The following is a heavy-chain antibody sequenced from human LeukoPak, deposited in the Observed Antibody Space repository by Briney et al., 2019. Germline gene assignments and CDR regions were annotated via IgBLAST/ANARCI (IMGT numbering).Heavy chain of an antibody. Sequence: GGSLRLSCAASGFTFSSYAMHWVRQAPGKGLEWVTIISYDGTNKYYADSVKGRFTISRDNSKNTLYLQMNSLRAEDTAVYYCAKDLVCWGQGTLVTVSS. CDR1: GFTFSSYA. J-gene: IGHJ4*02. V-gene: IGHV3-30*04. CDR3: AKDLVC. CDR2: ISYDGTNK.